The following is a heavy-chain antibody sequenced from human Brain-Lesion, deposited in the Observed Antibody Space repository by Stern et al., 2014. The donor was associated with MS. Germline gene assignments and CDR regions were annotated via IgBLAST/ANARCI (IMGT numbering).Heavy chain of an antibody. CDR3: AADPTTGSSSWYYIPNWFDP. J-gene: IGHJ5*02. CDR2: IGICRGNT. Sequence: QLVQSGPEVKKPGTSVKVSCKASGFTFTSSAVQWVRQARGQRLEWIGWIGICRGNTNYAQKFQERVTITRDMSTSTAYMELSSLRSEDTAVYYCAADPTTGSSSWYYIPNWFDPWGQGTLVTVSS. V-gene: IGHV1-58*01. CDR1: GFTFTSSA. D-gene: IGHD6-13*01.